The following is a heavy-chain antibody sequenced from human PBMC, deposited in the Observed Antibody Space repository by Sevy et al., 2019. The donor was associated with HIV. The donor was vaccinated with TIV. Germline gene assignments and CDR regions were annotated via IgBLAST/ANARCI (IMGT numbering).Heavy chain of an antibody. CDR2: ISSSGSTI. CDR3: AREPGNYDIWTGYFSAAYNWFDP. D-gene: IGHD3-9*01. V-gene: IGHV3-11*01. J-gene: IGHJ5*02. CDR1: GFTFSDYY. Sequence: GGSLRLSCAASGFTFSDYYMSWIRQAPGKGLEWVSYISSSGSTIYYADSVKGRFTISRDNAKNSLYLQMNSLRPEDTAVYYCAREPGNYDIWTGYFSAAYNWFDPWGQGTLVTVSS.